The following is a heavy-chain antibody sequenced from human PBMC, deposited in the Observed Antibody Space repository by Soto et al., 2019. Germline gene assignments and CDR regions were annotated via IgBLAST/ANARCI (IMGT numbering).Heavy chain of an antibody. CDR2: ISSSSSTI. J-gene: IGHJ3*02. D-gene: IGHD3-3*01. CDR1: GFTFSSYS. Sequence: PGGSLRLSCAASGFTFSSYSMNWVRQAPGKGLEWVSYISSSSSTIYYADSVKGRFTISRDNAKNSLYLQMNSLRAEDTAVYYCARDCDDFWSGYTHDPLDISGQGTMVTV. CDR3: ARDCDDFWSGYTHDPLDI. V-gene: IGHV3-48*01.